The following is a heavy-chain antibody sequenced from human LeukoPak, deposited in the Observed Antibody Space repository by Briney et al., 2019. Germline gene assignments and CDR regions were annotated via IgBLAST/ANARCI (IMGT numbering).Heavy chain of an antibody. J-gene: IGHJ4*02. V-gene: IGHV3-7*02. Sequence: GGSLRLSCAASGFTFNTYWINWVRQAPGKGLEWLASINQDGSEKYYVDSVKGRFTISRDNSKNTLYLQMNSLGAEDTAVFYCAKSQGNYYFEYWGQGTLVTVSS. D-gene: IGHD1-7*01. CDR1: GFTFNTYW. CDR3: AKSQGNYYFEY. CDR2: INQDGSEK.